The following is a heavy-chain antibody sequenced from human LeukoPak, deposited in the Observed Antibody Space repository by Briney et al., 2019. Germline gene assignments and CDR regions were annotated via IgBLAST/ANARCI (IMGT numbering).Heavy chain of an antibody. Sequence: SVKVSCKASGGTFSSYAISWVRQAPGQGLEWMGGIIPIFGTANYAQKFQSRVTITTDESTSTAYMELSSLRSEDTAVYYCARGAMEGGRLMDFDYWGQGTLVTVSS. CDR3: ARGAMEGGRLMDFDY. D-gene: IGHD5-18*01. J-gene: IGHJ4*02. V-gene: IGHV1-69*05. CDR1: GGTFSSYA. CDR2: IIPIFGTA.